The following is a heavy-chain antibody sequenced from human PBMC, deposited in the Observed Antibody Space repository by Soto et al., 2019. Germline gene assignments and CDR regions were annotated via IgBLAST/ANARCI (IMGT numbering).Heavy chain of an antibody. CDR3: ARHVYDFWSGYHYYYGMDV. D-gene: IGHD3-3*01. CDR2: IYYSGST. J-gene: IGHJ6*02. Sequence: SETLSLTCTVSGGSVSSGSYYWSWIRQPPGKGLEWIGYIYYSGSTNYNPSLKSRVTISVDTSKNQFSLKLSSVTTADTAVYYCARHVYDFWSGYHYYYGMDVWGQGTTVTVSS. V-gene: IGHV4-61*01. CDR1: GGSVSSGSYY.